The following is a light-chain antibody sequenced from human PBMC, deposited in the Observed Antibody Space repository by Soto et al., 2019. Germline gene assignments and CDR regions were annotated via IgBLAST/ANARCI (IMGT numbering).Light chain of an antibody. CDR1: GSDVGGYRY. Sequence: QSALTQPASVSGSPGQSIAISCTRTGSDVGGYRYVSWYQQHPGKAPKLIIYDVSNRPSGVSDRFSGSKSGNTASLTISGLQSEDEADYYCDSYTSSSSYVFGTGTKLTVL. CDR2: DVS. V-gene: IGLV2-14*01. CDR3: DSYTSSSSYV. J-gene: IGLJ1*01.